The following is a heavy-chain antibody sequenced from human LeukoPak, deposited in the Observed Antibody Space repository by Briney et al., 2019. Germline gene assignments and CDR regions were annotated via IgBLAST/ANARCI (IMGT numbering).Heavy chain of an antibody. CDR1: GFTFSSYA. J-gene: IGHJ4*02. D-gene: IGHD5-18*01. Sequence: GRSLRLSCAASGFTFSSYAMHWVRQAPGKGLEWVAVISYDGSNKYYADSVKGRFTISRDNSKNTLYLQMNSLRAEDTAVYYCAKRTRGYNYGPSDYWGQGTLVTVSS. CDR2: ISYDGSNK. CDR3: AKRTRGYNYGPSDY. V-gene: IGHV3-30*04.